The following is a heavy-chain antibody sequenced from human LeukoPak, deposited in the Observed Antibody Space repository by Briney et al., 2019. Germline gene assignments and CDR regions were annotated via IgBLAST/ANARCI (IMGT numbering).Heavy chain of an antibody. Sequence: PSETLSLTCTVSGGSISSYYWSWIRQPPGKGLEWIGYIYTSGSTNYNPSLKSRVTMSVDTSKNQFSLKLSSVTAADTAVYYCARDYRVGLLWFGELSENWFDPWGQGTLVTVSS. CDR2: IYTSGST. D-gene: IGHD3-10*01. CDR3: ARDYRVGLLWFGELSENWFDP. J-gene: IGHJ5*02. CDR1: GGSISSYY. V-gene: IGHV4-4*09.